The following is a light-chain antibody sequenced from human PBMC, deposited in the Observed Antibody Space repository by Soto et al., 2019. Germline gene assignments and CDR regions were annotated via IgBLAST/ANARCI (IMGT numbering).Light chain of an antibody. J-gene: IGKJ2*02. CDR1: QFISSNY. CDR2: DAS. V-gene: IGKV3-20*01. Sequence: EIVLTQSPGTLSLSPGARATLSCRASQFISSNYFAWYQQKPGQAPRLLIYDASTRATGIPDRFSGSGSGTDFTLTTSRLDPEDFAVYFCQQYGSTPCTFGQGTKLEIK. CDR3: QQYGSTPCT.